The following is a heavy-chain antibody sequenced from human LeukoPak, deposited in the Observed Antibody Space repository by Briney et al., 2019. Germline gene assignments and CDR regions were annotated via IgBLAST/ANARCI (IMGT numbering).Heavy chain of an antibody. J-gene: IGHJ4*02. V-gene: IGHV3-11*06. CDR3: ARDEGYDYVWGSYRYSKDY. CDR1: GFTFSDYY. Sequence: GGSLRLSCAASGFTFSDYYMSWIRQAPGKGLEWVSYISSSSSYTNYADSVKGRFTISRDNAKNSLYLQMNSLRAEDTAVYYCARDEGYDYVWGSYRYSKDYWGQETLVTVSS. CDR2: ISSSSSYT. D-gene: IGHD3-16*02.